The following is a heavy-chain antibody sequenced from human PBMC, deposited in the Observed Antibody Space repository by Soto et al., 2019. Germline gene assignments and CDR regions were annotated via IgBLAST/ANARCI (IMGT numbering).Heavy chain of an antibody. CDR1: GFSFSRHG. V-gene: IGHV3-33*01. Sequence: LRLSCAASGFSFSRHGMHWVRQAPGKGLEWVAVIWSDGSNQYYADSVKGRFTISRDNSRNTLYLQMNSLRAEDTAVYYCARGTLDARDYGWVYWGQGTLVTVSS. D-gene: IGHD4-17*01. J-gene: IGHJ4*02. CDR3: ARGTLDARDYGWVY. CDR2: IWSDGSNQ.